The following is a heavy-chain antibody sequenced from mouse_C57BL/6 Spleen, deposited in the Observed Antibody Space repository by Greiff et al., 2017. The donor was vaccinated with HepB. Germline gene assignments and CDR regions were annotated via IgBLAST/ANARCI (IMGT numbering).Heavy chain of an antibody. J-gene: IGHJ2*01. D-gene: IGHD1-1*01. CDR2: INPYNGGT. CDR1: GYTFTDYY. Sequence: EVQLQESGPVLVKPGASVKMSCKASGYTFTDYYMNWVKQSHGKSLEWIGVINPYNGGTSYNQKFKGKATLTVDKSSSTAYMELNSLTSEDSAVYYCAGDYYGSSYYWGQGTTLTVSS. V-gene: IGHV1-19*01. CDR3: AGDYYGSSYY.